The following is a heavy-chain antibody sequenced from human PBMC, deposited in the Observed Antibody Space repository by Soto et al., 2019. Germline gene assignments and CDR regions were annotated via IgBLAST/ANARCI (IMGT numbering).Heavy chain of an antibody. Sequence: SGPTLVNPTQTLTLTCTFSGFSLRTNGMRVSWILHPPGKALEWLARIDWDDDKFYSTSLXXRLIISKDTSKNQVVLTMTNLDPVDTPTYYCARSPRGFYDGRGYPYYFDYWGLGTLVTVSS. CDR3: ARSPRGFYDGRGYPYYFDY. CDR1: GFSLRTNGMR. D-gene: IGHD3-22*01. V-gene: IGHV2-70*04. J-gene: IGHJ4*02. CDR2: IDWDDDK.